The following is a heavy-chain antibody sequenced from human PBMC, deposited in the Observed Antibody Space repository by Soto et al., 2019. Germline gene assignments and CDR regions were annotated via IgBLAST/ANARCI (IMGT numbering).Heavy chain of an antibody. J-gene: IGHJ4*02. CDR3: ARVPLAFFQLLYFDY. CDR1: GFTFSSYW. D-gene: IGHD2-2*01. Sequence: EVQLVESGGGLVQPGGSLRLSCAASGFTFSSYWMSWVRQAPGKGLEWVANIKQDGSEKYYVDSVKGRFTISRDNAKNSLYLQMNSLRAEDTAVYYCARVPLAFFQLLYFDYWGQGTLVTVSS. V-gene: IGHV3-7*01. CDR2: IKQDGSEK.